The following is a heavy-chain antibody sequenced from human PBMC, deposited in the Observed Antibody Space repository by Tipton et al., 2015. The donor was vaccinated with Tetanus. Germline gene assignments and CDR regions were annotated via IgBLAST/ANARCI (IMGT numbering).Heavy chain of an antibody. V-gene: IGHV3-23*01. CDR2: ISGSGGST. J-gene: IGHJ5*02. D-gene: IGHD2-2*01. Sequence: SLRLSCAASGFTFSSYAMSWVRQAPGKGLEWVSAISGSGGSTYYADSVKGRFTISRDSSKNTLYLQMNSLRAEDTAVYYCAKDRGVVVVPAAPFDPWGQGTLVTVSS. CDR1: GFTFSSYA. CDR3: AKDRGVVVVPAAPFDP.